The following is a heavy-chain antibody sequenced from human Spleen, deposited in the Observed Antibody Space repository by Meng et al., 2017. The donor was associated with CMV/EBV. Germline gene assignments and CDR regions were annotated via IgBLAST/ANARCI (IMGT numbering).Heavy chain of an antibody. Sequence: ETLSLTCAASGFTVSSNYMSWVRQAPGKGLVWVSRINSDGSMSSYADSVKGRLTISRENAKNTVYLQMKSLRVEDTGVYYCTRDGMGNGMDVWGRGTTVTVSS. CDR1: GFTVSSNY. J-gene: IGHJ6*02. D-gene: IGHD1-1*01. CDR2: INSDGSMS. CDR3: TRDGMGNGMDV. V-gene: IGHV3-74*01.